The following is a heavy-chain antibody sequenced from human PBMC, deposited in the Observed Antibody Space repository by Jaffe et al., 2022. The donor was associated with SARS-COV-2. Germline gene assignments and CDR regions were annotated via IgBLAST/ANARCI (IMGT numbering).Heavy chain of an antibody. CDR3: ANHDSSGWYGFDY. D-gene: IGHD6-19*01. CDR2: ISGSGGST. CDR1: GFTFSSYA. V-gene: IGHV3-23*01. J-gene: IGHJ4*02. Sequence: EVQLLESGGGLVQPGGSLRLSCAASGFTFSSYAMSWVRQAPGKGLEWVSAISGSGGSTYYADSVKGRFTISRDNSKNTLYLQMNSLRAEDTAVYYCANHDSSGWYGFDYWGQGTLVTVSS.